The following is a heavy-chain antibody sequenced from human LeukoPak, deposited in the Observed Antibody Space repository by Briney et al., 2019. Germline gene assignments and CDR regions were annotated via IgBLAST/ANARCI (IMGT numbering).Heavy chain of an antibody. D-gene: IGHD3-10*01. CDR2: IYSGGST. CDR1: GFTVSSNY. CDR3: AKGSYYSGSGSFSQYGWFDP. V-gene: IGHV3-53*01. Sequence: QPGGSLRLSCAASGFTVSSNYMSWVRQAPGKGLEWVSVIYSGGSTYYPDSVRGRFTISRDNSKNTLYLQMNSLRAEDTALYYCAKGSYYSGSGSFSQYGWFDPWGQGTLVTVSS. J-gene: IGHJ5*02.